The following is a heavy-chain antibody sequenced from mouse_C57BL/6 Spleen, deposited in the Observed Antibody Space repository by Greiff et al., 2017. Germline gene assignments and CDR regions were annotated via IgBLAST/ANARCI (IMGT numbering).Heavy chain of an antibody. CDR3: ARGGTTVGYYFDY. CDR1: GFTFSSYA. V-gene: IGHV5-4*01. Sequence: EVQVVESGGGLVKPGGSLKLSCAASGFTFSSYAMSWVRQTPEKRLEWVATISDGGSYTYYPDNVKGRFTISRDNAKNNLYLQMSHLKSEDTAMYYCARGGTTVGYYFDYWGQGTTLTVSS. D-gene: IGHD1-1*01. CDR2: ISDGGSYT. J-gene: IGHJ2*01.